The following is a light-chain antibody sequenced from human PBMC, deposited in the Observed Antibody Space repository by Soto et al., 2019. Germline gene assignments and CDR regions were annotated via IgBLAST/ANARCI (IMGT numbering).Light chain of an antibody. CDR1: QSLVFSDGNTY. CDR2: KVS. V-gene: IGKV2-30*01. Sequence: DVVLTQSPLSLPVALGQPASISCRSSQSLVFSDGNTYLNWFQQRPGQSPRSLIYKVSNRDSGVPVRFSGSGSGTDFTLKISRGEAEDVGVYYCMQGTRWLWTFVQGTKVEIK. J-gene: IGKJ1*01. CDR3: MQGTRWLWT.